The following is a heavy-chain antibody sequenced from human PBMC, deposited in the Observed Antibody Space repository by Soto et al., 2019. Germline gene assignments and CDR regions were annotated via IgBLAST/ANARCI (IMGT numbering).Heavy chain of an antibody. CDR1: GFTFSNYW. Sequence: LRLSCAASGFTFSNYWMSWVRQAPGKGLEWVANIKQDGSEKNYKDSVKGRLTISRDNAKNSLSLQMNSLRAEDTAVYYCARRATTSAGYFDLWGRGTLVTVS. CDR2: IKQDGSEK. CDR3: ARRATTSAGYFDL. J-gene: IGHJ2*01. D-gene: IGHD1-26*01. V-gene: IGHV3-7*01.